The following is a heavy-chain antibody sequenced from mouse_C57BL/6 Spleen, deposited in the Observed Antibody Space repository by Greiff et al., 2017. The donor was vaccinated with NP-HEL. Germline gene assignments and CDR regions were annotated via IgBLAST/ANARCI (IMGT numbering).Heavy chain of an antibody. CDR1: GYAFSSYW. V-gene: IGHV1-80*01. Sequence: QVQLQQSGAELVKPGASVKISCKASGYAFSSYWMNWVKQRPGKGLEWIGQIYPGDGDTNYNGKFKGKATLTADKSSSTAYMKLSSLTSEDSAVYFWARKLLWSLGGFAYWGQGTLVTVSA. J-gene: IGHJ3*01. D-gene: IGHD1-1*02. CDR3: ARKLLWSLGGFAY. CDR2: IYPGDGDT.